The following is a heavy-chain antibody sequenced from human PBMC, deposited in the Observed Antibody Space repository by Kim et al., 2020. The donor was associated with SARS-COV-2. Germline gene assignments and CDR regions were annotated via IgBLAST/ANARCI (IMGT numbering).Heavy chain of an antibody. J-gene: IGHJ6*02. CDR2: IRSNDDGETT. Sequence: GGSLRLSCAASGFTFTNAWMTWVRQAPGKGLEWVAHIRSNDDGETTDYATPVKGRFTISRDDSTSTLYLKMNSLKAEDTAGYYCTTDPRGFSYGYYYGMDGWGQGTTVTVSS. CDR1: GFTFTNAW. V-gene: IGHV3-15*05. D-gene: IGHD3-16*01. CDR3: TTDPRGFSYGYYYGMDG.